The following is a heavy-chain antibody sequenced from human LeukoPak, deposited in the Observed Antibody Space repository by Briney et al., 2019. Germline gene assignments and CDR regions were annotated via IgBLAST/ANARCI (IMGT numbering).Heavy chain of an antibody. CDR3: AQTQGGYSSSWHNFDY. V-gene: IGHV1-18*01. D-gene: IGHD6-13*01. J-gene: IGHJ4*02. Sequence: EASVKVSCKASGYSFTSYGISWVRQAPGQGLEWMGWISAYNGNTNYAQRLQGRVTMTTDTSTSTAYMELRSLRSDDTAVYYCAQTQGGYSSSWHNFDYWGQGTLVTVSS. CDR2: ISAYNGNT. CDR1: GYSFTSYG.